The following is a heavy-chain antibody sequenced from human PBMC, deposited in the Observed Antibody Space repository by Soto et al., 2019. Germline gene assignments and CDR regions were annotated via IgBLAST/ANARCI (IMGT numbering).Heavy chain of an antibody. CDR3: ARGYGYGMDV. CDR1: GFTFSSYA. Sequence: QVQLVESGGGVVQPGRSLRLSCAASGFTFSSYAMHWVRQAPGKGLEWVAVISYDGSNKYYADSVKGRFTISRDNSKNPLYLQMNSLRADDTAVYYCARGYGYGMDVWGQGTTVTVSS. V-gene: IGHV3-30-3*01. D-gene: IGHD5-18*01. J-gene: IGHJ6*02. CDR2: ISYDGSNK.